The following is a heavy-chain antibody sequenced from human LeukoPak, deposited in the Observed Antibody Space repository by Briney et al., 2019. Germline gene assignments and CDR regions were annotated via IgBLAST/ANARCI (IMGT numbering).Heavy chain of an antibody. V-gene: IGHV1-69*13. CDR3: ARVVPAAEYFQH. Sequence: SVKVSCKASGGTFSSYAISWVRQAPGQGLEWMGGIIPILGTANYAQKFQGRVTITADESASTAYMELSSLRSEDTAVYYCARVVPAAEYFQHWGQGTLVTVSS. CDR1: GGTFSSYA. D-gene: IGHD2-2*01. J-gene: IGHJ1*01. CDR2: IIPILGTA.